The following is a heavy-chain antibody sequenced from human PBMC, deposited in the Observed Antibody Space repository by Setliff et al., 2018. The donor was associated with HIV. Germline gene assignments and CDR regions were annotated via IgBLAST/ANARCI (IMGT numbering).Heavy chain of an antibody. CDR3: ARDYYDSSGYLGY. D-gene: IGHD3-22*01. CDR2: ISSTSTYI. Sequence: PGGSLRLSCAASGFTFSGYSMNWVRQAPGKGLEWVSSISSTSTYIYYADSVKGRFTISRDNAKNSLYLQMNSLRAEDTAVYYCARDYYDSSGYLGYWGHGILVTVSS. J-gene: IGHJ4*01. V-gene: IGHV3-21*01. CDR1: GFTFSGYS.